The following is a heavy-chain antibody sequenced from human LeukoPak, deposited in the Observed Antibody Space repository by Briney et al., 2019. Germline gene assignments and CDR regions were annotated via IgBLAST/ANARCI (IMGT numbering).Heavy chain of an antibody. J-gene: IGHJ5*02. CDR2: TKPDGSET. CDR1: GFTFSNYW. Sequence: GGSLRLSCAASGFTFSNYWMSWVRQAPGKGLEWLANTKPDGSETHYVDSVKGRFTVSRDNAKNSLYLQVDSLRADDAAVYYCARYSSSSSVVALGQGALVTVSS. D-gene: IGHD6-13*01. CDR3: ARYSSSSSVVA. V-gene: IGHV3-7*01.